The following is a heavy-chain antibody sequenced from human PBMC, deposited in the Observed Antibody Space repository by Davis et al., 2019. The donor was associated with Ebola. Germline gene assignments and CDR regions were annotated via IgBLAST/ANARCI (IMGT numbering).Heavy chain of an antibody. J-gene: IGHJ1*01. D-gene: IGHD3-3*01. V-gene: IGHV3-23*01. CDR1: GFTFSSYA. Sequence: GESLKISCAASGFTFSSYAMSWVRQAPGKGLEWVSAISGSGGSTYYADSVKGRFTISRDNSKNTLYLQMNSLRAEDTAVYYCAKGSEGFFWSGYHFQHWGQGTLVTVSS. CDR3: AKGSEGFFWSGYHFQH. CDR2: ISGSGGST.